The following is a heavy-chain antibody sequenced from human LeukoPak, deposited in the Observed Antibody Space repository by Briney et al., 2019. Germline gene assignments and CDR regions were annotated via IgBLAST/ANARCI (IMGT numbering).Heavy chain of an antibody. CDR3: ATDELADYYYYMDV. CDR1: GFTFSSYA. CDR2: ISWNSGSK. V-gene: IGHV3-23*01. Sequence: GGSLRLSCAASGFTFSSYAMSWVRQAPGKGLEWVSGISWNSGSKVYADSVKGRFTISRDNAKNSLYLQMNSLRAEDTAVYYCATDELADYYYYMDVWGKGTTVTISS. D-gene: IGHD1-1*01. J-gene: IGHJ6*03.